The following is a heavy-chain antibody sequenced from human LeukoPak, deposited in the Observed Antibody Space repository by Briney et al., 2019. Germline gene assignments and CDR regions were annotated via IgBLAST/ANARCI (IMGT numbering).Heavy chain of an antibody. CDR2: IKQDGSEK. CDR3: ARKNRGDYFLPDVDY. J-gene: IGHJ4*02. V-gene: IGHV3-7*01. CDR1: GFTFSSYW. Sequence: AGGSLRLSCAASGFTFSSYWMSWVRQAPGKGLEWVANIKQDGSEKYYVDSVKGRFTISRDNAKNSLYLQMNSLRAEDTAVYYCARKNRGDYFLPDVDYWGQGTLVTVSS. D-gene: IGHD4-17*01.